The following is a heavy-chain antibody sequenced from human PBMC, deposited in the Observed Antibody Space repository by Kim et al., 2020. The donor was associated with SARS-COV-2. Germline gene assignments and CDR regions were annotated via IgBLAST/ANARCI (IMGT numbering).Heavy chain of an antibody. CDR3: AKAYVPVGIRAAFDI. Sequence: GGSLRLSCAASGFTFSSYAMSWVRQAPGKGLEWVSLISVSGNSTYYADSVKGRFTISRDSSKNTMYLQMNTLRAEDTAVYYCAKAYVPVGIRAAFDIWGQGTMVTVSS. D-gene: IGHD2-2*01. V-gene: IGHV3-23*01. CDR1: GFTFSSYA. CDR2: ISVSGNST. J-gene: IGHJ3*02.